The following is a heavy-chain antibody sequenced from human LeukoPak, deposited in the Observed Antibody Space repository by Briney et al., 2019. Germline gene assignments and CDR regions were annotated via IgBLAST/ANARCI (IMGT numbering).Heavy chain of an antibody. J-gene: IGHJ4*02. V-gene: IGHV3-21*01. CDR1: GFIFSTYN. CDR2: ITSSSSRT. D-gene: IGHD3-10*01. Sequence: GGSLRLSCSASGFIFSTYNMNWVRQAPGKALEWVSSITSSSSRTFYADSVKGRYTISRDNAKNSLYLQMNSLRVEDTAVYYCAKVAKYYYGPETYYFFEQWGQGTPVTASS. CDR3: AKVAKYYYGPETYYFFEQ.